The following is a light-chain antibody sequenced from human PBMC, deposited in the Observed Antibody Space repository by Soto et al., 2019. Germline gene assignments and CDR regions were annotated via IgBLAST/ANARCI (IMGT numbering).Light chain of an antibody. Sequence: DIQMTQSPSTLSASVGDRVTITCRASRSISSWLAWYQQKPGKAPKLLIYDASSLESGVPSRFSGSGSGTEFTLTISSLQPDDFATYYCQQYNSYWITFGGGTKVEIK. V-gene: IGKV1-5*01. J-gene: IGKJ4*01. CDR2: DAS. CDR1: RSISSW. CDR3: QQYNSYWIT.